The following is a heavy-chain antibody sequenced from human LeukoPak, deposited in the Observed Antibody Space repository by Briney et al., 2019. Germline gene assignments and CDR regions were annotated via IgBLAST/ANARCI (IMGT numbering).Heavy chain of an antibody. Sequence: GGSLRLSCAASGFTFSSYWLHWVRQAPGKGLVWVSRIKGDERSTNYADSVKGRFAISRDNAKNTVYLEMNSLRAEDTAVYYCVRGQLWSYYHDYWGQGTLVTVSS. CDR3: VRGQLWSYYHDY. J-gene: IGHJ4*02. CDR1: GFTFSSYW. CDR2: IKGDERST. D-gene: IGHD5-18*01. V-gene: IGHV3-74*01.